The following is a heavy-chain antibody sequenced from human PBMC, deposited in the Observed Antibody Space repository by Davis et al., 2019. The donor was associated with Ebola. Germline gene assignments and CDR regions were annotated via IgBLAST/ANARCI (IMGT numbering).Heavy chain of an antibody. D-gene: IGHD4-17*01. CDR1: GDSVSSNSAA. J-gene: IGHJ6*02. CDR2: TYYRSKWYN. CDR3: ARGGSTTVTTSAWRGMDV. Sequence: HSQTLSLTCAISGDSVSSNSAAWNWIRQSPSRGLEWLGRTYYRSKWYNDYAVSVKSRITINPDTSKNQFSLQLNSVTPEDTAVYYCARGGSTTVTTSAWRGMDVWGQGTTVTVSS. V-gene: IGHV6-1*01.